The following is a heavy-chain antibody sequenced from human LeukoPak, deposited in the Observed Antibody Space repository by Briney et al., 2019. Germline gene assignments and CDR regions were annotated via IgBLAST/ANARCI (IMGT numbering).Heavy chain of an antibody. J-gene: IGHJ1*01. V-gene: IGHV1-18*01. Sequence: GASVKVSCKASGYTFSRYGISWVRQAPGQGLEWMGWISAYNGNKNNAQKLQGRVSMTTDTSTSTAYMELRSLRYDDTAVYYCARDSTYYYDSSLPEYFQHWGQGTLVTVSS. CDR1: GYTFSRYG. D-gene: IGHD3-22*01. CDR2: ISAYNGNK. CDR3: ARDSTYYYDSSLPEYFQH.